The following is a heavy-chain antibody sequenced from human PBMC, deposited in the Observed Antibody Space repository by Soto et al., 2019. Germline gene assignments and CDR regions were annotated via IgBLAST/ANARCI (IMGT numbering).Heavy chain of an antibody. J-gene: IGHJ6*03. CDR1: GFTVSTYY. Sequence: EVQLVESGGGLVQPGGSLRLSCAASGFTVSTYYMTWVRQAPGMGLEWVSVIYTGGTTYYADSVKVRFTISRDNSKNTLYLQMHSLIAEDTAVYYCARVECGYDFYYYYYMDLWGKGTTVTVSS. CDR3: ARVECGYDFYYYYYMDL. V-gene: IGHV3-66*01. CDR2: IYTGGTT. D-gene: IGHD5-12*01.